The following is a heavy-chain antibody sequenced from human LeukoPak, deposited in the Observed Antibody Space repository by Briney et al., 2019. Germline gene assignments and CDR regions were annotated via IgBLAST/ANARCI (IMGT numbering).Heavy chain of an antibody. V-gene: IGHV3-9*01. CDR1: GFTFDDYA. CDR2: ISWNSDSI. CDR3: AKVSGWLQFDYYFDY. D-gene: IGHD5-24*01. Sequence: GGSLRLSCAASGFTFDDYAMHWVRQVPGKGLEWVSGISWNSDSIDHADSVKGRITISRDNAKKSLYLQMNSLRAEDTAMYYCAKVSGWLQFDYYFDYWGQGTLVTVSS. J-gene: IGHJ4*02.